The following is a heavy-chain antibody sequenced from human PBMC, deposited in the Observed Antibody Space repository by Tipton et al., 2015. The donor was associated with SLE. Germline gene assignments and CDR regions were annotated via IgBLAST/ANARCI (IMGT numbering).Heavy chain of an antibody. V-gene: IGHV4-59*08. CDR3: ARGNSGFDY. Sequence: TLSLTCTVSGGSISSYYWSWIRQPPGKGLEWIGYIFYSGSTNYNPSLKSRVTISVDTSKNQFSLTLTSVTAADTAVYYCARGNSGFDYWGQGTLVTVSS. CDR1: GGSISSYY. CDR2: IFYSGST. D-gene: IGHD1-1*01. J-gene: IGHJ4*02.